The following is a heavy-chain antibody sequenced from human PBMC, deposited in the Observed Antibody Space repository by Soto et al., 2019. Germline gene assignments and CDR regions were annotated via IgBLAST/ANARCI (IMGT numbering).Heavy chain of an antibody. J-gene: IGHJ4*02. V-gene: IGHV1-46*02. Sequence: QVQLVQSGAEVRKPGASVKVSCKPSGYTFNTYYLHWLRQAPEQALEWMGVIHPSGGGTTYAQKFLGRVTVTRDTSTTTVFMELSSLRSDDTAVYYCARGGHIAVVTASFDNWGQGTLVTVSS. CDR2: IHPSGGGT. CDR3: ARGGHIAVVTASFDN. D-gene: IGHD2-21*02. CDR1: GYTFNTYY.